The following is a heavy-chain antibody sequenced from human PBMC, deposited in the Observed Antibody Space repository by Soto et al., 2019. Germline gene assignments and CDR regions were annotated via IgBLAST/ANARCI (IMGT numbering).Heavy chain of an antibody. CDR1: GFTFRSYG. CDR2: IWFDGGKK. Sequence: QMQLVESGGGVVQPGGSLRLSCAASGFTFRSYGIHWVRQAPGKGLEWVALIWFDGGKKYYVDSVKGRFAVSRDNSKNMLYLQMSSLRGEDTAVYYCAPNRLVPYGYGMDVWGQGTTVTVSS. V-gene: IGHV3-33*01. D-gene: IGHD2-2*01. J-gene: IGHJ6*02. CDR3: APNRLVPYGYGMDV.